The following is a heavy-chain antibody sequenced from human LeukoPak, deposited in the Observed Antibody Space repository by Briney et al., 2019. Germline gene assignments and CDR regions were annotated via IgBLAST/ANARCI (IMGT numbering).Heavy chain of an antibody. D-gene: IGHD3-10*02. Sequence: PGGSLRLSCAASGFTFDDYGMSWVRHAPGKGLEWVSGINWNGAYIGYADSVKGRFTISRDNAKNSLYLQMNSLRAEDTAVYYCAELGITMIGGVWGKGTTVTISS. CDR3: AELGITMIGGV. V-gene: IGHV3-20*04. J-gene: IGHJ6*04. CDR1: GFTFDDYG. CDR2: INWNGAYI.